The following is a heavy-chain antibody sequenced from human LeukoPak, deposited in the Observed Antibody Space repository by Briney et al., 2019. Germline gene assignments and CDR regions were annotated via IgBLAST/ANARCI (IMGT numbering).Heavy chain of an antibody. CDR1: GGSISSYY. CDR3: ARANSYYDFWSGYLDY. J-gene: IGHJ4*02. D-gene: IGHD3-3*01. V-gene: IGHV4-59*01. Sequence: PSETLSLTCTVSGGSISSYYWSWIRQPPGKGLEWIGYIYYSGSTNYNPSLKSRVTIPVDTSKNQFSLKLSSVTAADTAVYYCARANSYYDFWSGYLDYWGQGTLVTVSS. CDR2: IYYSGST.